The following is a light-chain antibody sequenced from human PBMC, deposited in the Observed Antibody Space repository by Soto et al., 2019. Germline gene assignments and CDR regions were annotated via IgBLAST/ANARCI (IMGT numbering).Light chain of an antibody. Sequence: IVLTHAPATLSFSPGEIATLSFRASQYITIYLAWYQQKPGQAPRLLIYDASNRATGIPARFSGSGSGTDFTLTISSLEPDDFAVYYCQQRADWPITFGQGARLEIK. CDR3: QQRADWPIT. V-gene: IGKV3-11*01. J-gene: IGKJ5*01. CDR1: QYITIY. CDR2: DAS.